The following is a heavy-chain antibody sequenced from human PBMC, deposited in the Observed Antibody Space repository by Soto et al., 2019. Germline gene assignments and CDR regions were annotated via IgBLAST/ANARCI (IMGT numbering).Heavy chain of an antibody. V-gene: IGHV3-21*01. D-gene: IGHD6-19*01. CDR2: ISSSSSYI. CDR1: GFTFSIYS. J-gene: IGHJ4*02. CDR3: ARDYEQSLVYFEY. Sequence: RLSCSASGFTFSIYSMNWVRQAPGKGLEWVSSISSSSSYIYYADSVKGRSTISRDNAKNSLYLQMNSLRAEDTAVYYCARDYEQSLVYFEYWGQATLVIVS.